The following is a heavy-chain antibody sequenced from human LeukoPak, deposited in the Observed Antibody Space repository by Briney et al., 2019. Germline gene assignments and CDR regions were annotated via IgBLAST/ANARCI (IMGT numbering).Heavy chain of an antibody. CDR1: GYTFIGYY. D-gene: IGHD6-13*01. J-gene: IGHJ4*02. V-gene: IGHV1-2*02. CDR2: INPNSGDT. CDR3: ARVTGYRIEDYFDY. Sequence: GASVKVSCKASGYTFIGYYMHWVRQAPGQGLEWMGWINPNSGDTNYAQKFQGRVSMTRDTSISTAYMELSRLRSDDTAVYYCARVTGYRIEDYFDYWGQGTLVTVSS.